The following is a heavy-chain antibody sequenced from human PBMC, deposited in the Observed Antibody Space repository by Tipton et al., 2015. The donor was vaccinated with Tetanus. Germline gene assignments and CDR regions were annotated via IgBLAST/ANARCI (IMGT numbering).Heavy chain of an antibody. J-gene: IGHJ3*02. Sequence: GLVKPSQTLSLTCAISGDSVSSNCAAWNWIRQSPSRGLEWLGRTYYRSKWYNDYAVSVKSRITINPDTSKNQFSLQLNSVTPEDTAVYYCARDRQQLVRDGGYAFDIWGQGTMVTVSS. V-gene: IGHV6-1*01. CDR1: GDSVSSNCAA. CDR2: TYYRSKWYN. D-gene: IGHD6-13*01. CDR3: ARDRQQLVRDGGYAFDI.